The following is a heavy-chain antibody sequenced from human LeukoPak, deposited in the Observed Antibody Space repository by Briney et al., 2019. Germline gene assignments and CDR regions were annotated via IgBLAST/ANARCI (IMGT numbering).Heavy chain of an antibody. V-gene: IGHV4-38-2*02. Sequence: SETLSLTCTVSGYSISSGFYWGWIRQPPGKGLEWIGSISHSGSTYYNPSLKSRVTISVDTSKNQFSLKLSSVTAADTAVYYCARVRGIAAREYFDYWGQGTLVTVSS. J-gene: IGHJ4*02. CDR2: ISHSGST. D-gene: IGHD6-6*01. CDR1: GYSISSGFY. CDR3: ARVRGIAAREYFDY.